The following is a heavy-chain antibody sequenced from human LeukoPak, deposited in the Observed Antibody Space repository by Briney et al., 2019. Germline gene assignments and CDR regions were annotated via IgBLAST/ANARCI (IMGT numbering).Heavy chain of an antibody. CDR1: GGSISSSSYY. V-gene: IGHV4-39*01. CDR3: ARMESGIAVAGIIDY. CDR2: IYYSGST. Sequence: PSETLSLTCTVSGGSISSSSYYWGWIRQPPGKGLEWIGSIYYSGSTYYNPSLKSRVTISVDTSKNQFSLKLSSVTAADTAVYYCARMESGIAVAGIIDYWGQGTLVTVSS. D-gene: IGHD6-19*01. J-gene: IGHJ4*02.